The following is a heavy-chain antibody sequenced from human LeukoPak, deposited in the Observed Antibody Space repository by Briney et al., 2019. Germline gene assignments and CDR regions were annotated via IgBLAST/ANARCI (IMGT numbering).Heavy chain of an antibody. V-gene: IGHV1-3*01. CDR2: INAGNGNT. Sequence: ASVKVSCKASGYTFITYVMHWVRQAPGQRLEWMGWINAGNGNTKYSQKFQGRVTITRDTSASTAYMELSSLRSEDTAVYYCARSSGSGSYYNPLANYYYYGMDVWGQGTTVTVSS. CDR3: ARSSGSGSYYNPLANYYYYGMDV. J-gene: IGHJ6*02. CDR1: GYTFITYV. D-gene: IGHD3-10*01.